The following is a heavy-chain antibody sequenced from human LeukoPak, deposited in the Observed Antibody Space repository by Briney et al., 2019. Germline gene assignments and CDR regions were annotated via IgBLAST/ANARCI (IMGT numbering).Heavy chain of an antibody. CDR1: GYTFTGYY. D-gene: IGHD1-26*01. CDR3: ARDLRGSYSVYYYGMDV. J-gene: IGHJ6*02. Sequence: ASVKVSCNASGYTFTGYYMHWVRQAPGQGLEWMGWMNPNSGGTNYAQKFQGRVTMTRDTSISTGYMELSRLRSDATAVYYCARDLRGSYSVYYYGMDVWGQGTTVTVSS. V-gene: IGHV1-2*02. CDR2: MNPNSGGT.